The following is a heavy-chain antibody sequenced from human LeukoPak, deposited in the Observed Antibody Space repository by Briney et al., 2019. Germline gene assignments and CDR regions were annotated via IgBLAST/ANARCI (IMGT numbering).Heavy chain of an antibody. CDR1: GFTFSSYA. V-gene: IGHV3-23*01. CDR3: AKPYSDSRVIPGDAFDI. J-gene: IGHJ3*02. CDR2: ISGSGGST. Sequence: PGGSLRLSCAASGFTFSSYAMSWVRQAPGKGLEWVSAISGSGGSTYYADSVKGRFTISRDNSKNTLYLQMNSLRAEDTAVYYCAKPYSDSRVIPGDAFDIWGQGTMVTVSS. D-gene: IGHD2-15*01.